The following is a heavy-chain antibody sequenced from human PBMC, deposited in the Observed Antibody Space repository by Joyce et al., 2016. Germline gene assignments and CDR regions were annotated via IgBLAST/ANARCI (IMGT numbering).Heavy chain of an antibody. Sequence: QVQLVQSGAEVKKPGASVKVSCPASGNTFTNYYIPWVRQAPGQGLELIGRINPNTGGTISPQKFQGRVTMTRDKSISTAYMELSRLTPDDTAKYYCTKEGYCRGGSCYQTDDAFDVWGQGTLVIVSS. D-gene: IGHD2-15*01. CDR2: INPNTGGT. V-gene: IGHV1-2*06. CDR1: GNTFTNYY. J-gene: IGHJ3*01. CDR3: TKEGYCRGGSCYQTDDAFDV.